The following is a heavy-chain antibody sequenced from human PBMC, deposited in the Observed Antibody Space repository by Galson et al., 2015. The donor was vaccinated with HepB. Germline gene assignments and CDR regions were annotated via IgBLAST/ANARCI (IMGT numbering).Heavy chain of an antibody. CDR3: ARGGYDFWSGYNHYYYGMDV. V-gene: IGHV1-46*01. D-gene: IGHD3-3*01. Sequence: SVKVSCKASGYTFTSYYMHWVRQAPGQGLEWMGIINPSGGSTSYAQKFQGRVTVTRDTSTSTVYMELSSLRSEDTAVYYCARGGYDFWSGYNHYYYGMDVWGQGTTVTVSS. CDR2: INPSGGST. CDR1: GYTFTSYY. J-gene: IGHJ6*02.